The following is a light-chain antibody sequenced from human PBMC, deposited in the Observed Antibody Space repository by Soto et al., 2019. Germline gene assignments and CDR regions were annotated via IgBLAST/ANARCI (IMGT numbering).Light chain of an antibody. Sequence: QAVVTQEPSFSVSPGRTVTRTCGLSSGSVSTSYYPSWYQQTPGQAPRTLIYSTNTRSSGVPDRFSGSILGNKAALTITGAQADDEADYYCALYMGSGIWVFGGGTKVTVL. V-gene: IGLV8-61*01. CDR2: STN. J-gene: IGLJ3*02. CDR1: SGSVSTSYY. CDR3: ALYMGSGIWV.